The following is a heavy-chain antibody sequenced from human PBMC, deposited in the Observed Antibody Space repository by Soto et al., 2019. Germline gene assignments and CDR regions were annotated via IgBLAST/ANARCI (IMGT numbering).Heavy chain of an antibody. V-gene: IGHV4-59*01. CDR2: IYYSRST. CDR3: ATASRMVANYYYYYYMDV. D-gene: IGHD5-12*01. J-gene: IGHJ6*03. CDR1: GGSISSYY. Sequence: PSETLSLTCTVSGGSISSYYWSWIRQPPGKGLEWIGYIYYSRSTNYNPSLKSRVTISVDTSKNQFSLKLSSVTAADTAVYYCATASRMVANYYYYYYMDVWGKGTTVTAP.